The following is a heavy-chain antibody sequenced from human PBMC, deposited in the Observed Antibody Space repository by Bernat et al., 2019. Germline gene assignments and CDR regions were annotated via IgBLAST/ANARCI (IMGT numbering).Heavy chain of an antibody. D-gene: IGHD2-2*01. CDR1: GFTFISYG. J-gene: IGHJ6*03. CDR3: AKSDQLLDYYYYYYMDV. Sequence: QVQLVESGGGVVQPGRSLRLSCAASGFTFISYGMHWVRQAPGKGLEWVAVISYDGSNKYYADSVKGRFTISRDNSKNTLYLQMNSLRAEDTAVYYCAKSDQLLDYYYYYYMDVWGKGTTVTVSS. CDR2: ISYDGSNK. V-gene: IGHV3-30*18.